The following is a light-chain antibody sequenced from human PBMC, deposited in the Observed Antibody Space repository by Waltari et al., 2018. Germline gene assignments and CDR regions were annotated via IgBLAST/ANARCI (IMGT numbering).Light chain of an antibody. CDR2: KAS. J-gene: IGKJ1*01. V-gene: IGKV1-5*03. CDR3: QQYKSPTWT. Sequence: DIQMTQSPSTLSAFVGDRVTITCRASQSISGWLAWYQQKPGKAPNLLIFKASTLESGVPSRFSGSGSGTEFTITINSLQPDDFATYYCQQYKSPTWTFGQGTKVEIK. CDR1: QSISGW.